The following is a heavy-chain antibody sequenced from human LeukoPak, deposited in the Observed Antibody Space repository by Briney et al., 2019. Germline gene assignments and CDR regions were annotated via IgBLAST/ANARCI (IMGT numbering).Heavy chain of an antibody. CDR3: ARGGLSSRIDY. CDR2: ISAYNGNT. J-gene: IGHJ4*02. D-gene: IGHD3-16*02. Sequence: ASVKVSCKASGYTFTSYDINWVRQAPGQGLEWMGWISAYNGNTDYAQKFQGRVTMTTDTSTSTAYMELRSLRSDDTAVYFCARGGLSSRIDYWGQGTLVTVAS. CDR1: GYTFTSYD. V-gene: IGHV1-18*01.